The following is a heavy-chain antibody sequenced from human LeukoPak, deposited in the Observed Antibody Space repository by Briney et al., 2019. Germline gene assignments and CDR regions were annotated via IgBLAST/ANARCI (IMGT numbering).Heavy chain of an antibody. V-gene: IGHV3-20*04. CDR3: ARGIGGRGSPTYYYMDV. CDR2: INWNGGST. J-gene: IGHJ6*03. D-gene: IGHD3-16*01. Sequence: PGGSLRLSCAASGFTFGNYGMSWVRQAPGKGLEWVSGINWNGGSTGYADSVEGRFTIFRDNAKNSQYLQMNSLRVEDTAVYYCARGIGGRGSPTYYYMDVWGKGTTVTVSS. CDR1: GFTFGNYG.